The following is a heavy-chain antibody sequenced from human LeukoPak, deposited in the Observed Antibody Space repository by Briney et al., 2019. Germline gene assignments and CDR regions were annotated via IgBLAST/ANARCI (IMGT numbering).Heavy chain of an antibody. J-gene: IGHJ4*02. Sequence: SETLSLTCSVSGGSISGYYWSWIRQPAGKGLEWIGRIYTSGSTNYNPSLKSRLTMSVDTSKNQFSLKLSSVTAADTAVYYCARRGSRGYFDYWGQGTLVTVSS. V-gene: IGHV4-4*07. CDR2: IYTSGST. CDR3: ARRGSRGYFDY. CDR1: GGSISGYY. D-gene: IGHD3-10*01.